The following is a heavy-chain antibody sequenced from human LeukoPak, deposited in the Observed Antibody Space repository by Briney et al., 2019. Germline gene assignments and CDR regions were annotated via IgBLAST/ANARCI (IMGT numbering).Heavy chain of an antibody. J-gene: IGHJ6*02. CDR1: GYSFTSYW. CDR3: ARQGSYVTAIPWVYYYYGMDV. Sequence: GEPLKISCKGSGYSFTSYWIGWVRQMPGKGLEWMGIIYPGDSDTRYSPSFQGQVTISADKSISTAYLQWSSLKASDTAMYYCARQGSYVTAIPWVYYYYGMDVWGQGTTVTVSS. CDR2: IYPGDSDT. D-gene: IGHD2-21*02. V-gene: IGHV5-51*01.